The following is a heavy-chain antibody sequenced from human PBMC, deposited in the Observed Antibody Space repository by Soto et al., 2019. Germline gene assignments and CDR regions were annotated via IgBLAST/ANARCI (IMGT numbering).Heavy chain of an antibody. CDR1: GFTFSSYA. Sequence: PGGSLRLSCAASGFTFSSYAMHWVRQAPGKGLEWVAVISYDGSNKYYADSVKGRFTISRDNSKNTLYLQMNSLRAEDTAVYYCAKSSMVATAWGVVFDYWGQGTLVTV. D-gene: IGHD5-12*01. CDR2: ISYDGSNK. CDR3: AKSSMVATAWGVVFDY. J-gene: IGHJ4*02. V-gene: IGHV3-30*18.